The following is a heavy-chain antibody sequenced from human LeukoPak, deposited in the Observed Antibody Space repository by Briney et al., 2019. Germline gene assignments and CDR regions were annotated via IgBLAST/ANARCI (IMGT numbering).Heavy chain of an antibody. CDR2: INPNSGGT. CDR3: ARARQRATGSYSALDS. Sequence: ASVKVSCKASGYTFTDYYIHWVRQAPGQGLEWMGCINPNSGGTNYAQKFQGRVTLTRDTSISTAYMELNSLRSDDTAVYYSARARQRATGSYSALDSWGQGTLVTVSS. J-gene: IGHJ4*02. CDR1: GYTFTDYY. D-gene: IGHD1-26*01. V-gene: IGHV1-2*02.